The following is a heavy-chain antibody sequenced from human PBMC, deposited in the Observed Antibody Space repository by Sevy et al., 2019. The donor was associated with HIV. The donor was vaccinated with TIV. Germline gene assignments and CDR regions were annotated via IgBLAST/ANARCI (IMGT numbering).Heavy chain of an antibody. CDR1: GGSFSGYY. CDR3: ARGTGDSSGYSYFDY. D-gene: IGHD3-22*01. J-gene: IGHJ4*02. CDR2: INHSGST. Sequence: SETLSLTCAVYGGSFSGYYWSWIRQPPGKGLEWIGEINHSGSTNYNPSLKSRVTISVDTSKNQFSLQLSAVTAADTAVYYCARGTGDSSGYSYFDYWGQGTLVTVSS. V-gene: IGHV4-34*01.